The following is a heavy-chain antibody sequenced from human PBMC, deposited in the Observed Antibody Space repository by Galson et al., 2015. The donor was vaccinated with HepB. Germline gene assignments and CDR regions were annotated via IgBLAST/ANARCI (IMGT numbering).Heavy chain of an antibody. CDR2: ISGSGGST. Sequence: SLRLSCAASGFTFTSYAMTWVRQAPGKGLDWVSAISGSGGSTYYADSVKGRFTISRDNSKNTLYLQMNSLRAEDTAVYYCAKSSGYYDSAGYNCWGQRTLVTVSS. CDR3: AKSSGYYDSAGYNC. D-gene: IGHD3-22*01. V-gene: IGHV3-23*01. CDR1: GFTFTSYA. J-gene: IGHJ4*02.